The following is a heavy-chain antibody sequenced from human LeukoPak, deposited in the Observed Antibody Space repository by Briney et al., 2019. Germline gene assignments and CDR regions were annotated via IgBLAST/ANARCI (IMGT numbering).Heavy chain of an antibody. V-gene: IGHV1-8*01. CDR3: ARAYDFWSTIDY. J-gene: IGHJ4*02. CDR1: GYTFTSYD. D-gene: IGHD3-3*01. CDR2: MNPNSGNT. Sequence: ASVKVSCKASGYTFTSYDINWVRQAPGQGLEWMGWMNPNSGNTGYAQKFQGRVTMTRNTSISTAYMELSSLRSEDTAVYYCARAYDFWSTIDYWGQGTLVTVSS.